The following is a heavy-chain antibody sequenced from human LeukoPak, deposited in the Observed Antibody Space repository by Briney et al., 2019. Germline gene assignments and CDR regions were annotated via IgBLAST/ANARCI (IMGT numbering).Heavy chain of an antibody. Sequence: PGGSLRLSCVVSGFTFSSHSMHWVRHAPREGLEWVSSIFGSSSYIFYADSVKGRFTVSRDNAKNSLYLQMNSLGVEDTAVYYCANWAGYDSSGYYFTGPFDYWGQGTLVTVSS. V-gene: IGHV3-21*01. D-gene: IGHD3-22*01. CDR3: ANWAGYDSSGYYFTGPFDY. J-gene: IGHJ4*02. CDR2: IFGSSSYI. CDR1: GFTFSSHS.